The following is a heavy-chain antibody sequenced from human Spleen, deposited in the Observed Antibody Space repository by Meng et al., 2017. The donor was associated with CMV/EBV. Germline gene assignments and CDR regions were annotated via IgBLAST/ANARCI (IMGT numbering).Heavy chain of an antibody. J-gene: IGHJ6*02. D-gene: IGHD3-10*01. V-gene: IGHV3-53*01. CDR1: GFTVSSNY. CDR3: ARGTLWFGEFYGMDV. Sequence: GESLKISCAASGFTVSSNYMSWVRQAPGKGLEWVSVIYSGGSTYYADSVKGRFTISRDNSKNTLYFQMNSLRAEDTAVYYCARGTLWFGEFYGMDVWGQGTTVTVSS. CDR2: IYSGGST.